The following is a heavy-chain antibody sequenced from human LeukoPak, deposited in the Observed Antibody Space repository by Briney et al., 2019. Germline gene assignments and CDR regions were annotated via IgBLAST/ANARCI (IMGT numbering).Heavy chain of an antibody. D-gene: IGHD3-16*01. V-gene: IGHV3-7*01. CDR3: ARDPGWGAFDY. CDR1: GIDVSTDY. Sequence: GGSLRLSCVASGIDVSTDYITWVRQAPGKGLEWVAIINHDGSVQGYVDSVKGRFAISRDNTRNSLYLQMDSLRVEDTAVYYCARDPGWGAFDYWGQGALVTVSS. CDR2: INHDGSVQ. J-gene: IGHJ4*02.